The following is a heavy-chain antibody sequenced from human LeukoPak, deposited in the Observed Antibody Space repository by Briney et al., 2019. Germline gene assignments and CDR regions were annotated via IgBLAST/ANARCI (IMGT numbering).Heavy chain of an antibody. Sequence: SETLSLTCTVSGGSISSSSYYWGWIRQPPGKGLEWIGSIYYSGSTYYNPSLKSRVTISVDTSKNQFSLKLSSVTAADTAVYYCASARYGGYDWYFDLWGRGTLVTASS. CDR1: GGSISSSSYY. CDR3: ASARYGGYDWYFDL. D-gene: IGHD5-12*01. V-gene: IGHV4-39*01. CDR2: IYYSGST. J-gene: IGHJ2*01.